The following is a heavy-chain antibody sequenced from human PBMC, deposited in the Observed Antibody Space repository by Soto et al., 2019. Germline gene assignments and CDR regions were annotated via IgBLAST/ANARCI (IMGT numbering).Heavy chain of an antibody. D-gene: IGHD6-13*01. CDR2: ISYDGSNK. CDR1: GFTFSSYG. Sequence: QVQLVESGGGVVQPGRSLRLSCAASGFTFSSYGMHWVRQAPGKGLEWVAVISYDGSNKYYADSVKGRFTISRDNSKNTLYLQMNSLRAEDTAVYYCAKLYDSSSYWGQGTLVTVS. CDR3: AKLYDSSSY. V-gene: IGHV3-30*18. J-gene: IGHJ4*02.